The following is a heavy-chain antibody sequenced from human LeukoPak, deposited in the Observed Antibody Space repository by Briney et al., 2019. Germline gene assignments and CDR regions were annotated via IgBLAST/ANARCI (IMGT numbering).Heavy chain of an antibody. J-gene: IGHJ5*02. CDR1: GGAFISDG. CDR2: LITLSRIP. V-gene: IGHV1-69*04. CDR3: ARVVDEGSFGP. Sequence: ASVKVSCKASGGAFISDGISWVRQAPGQGLEWMGRLITLSRIPNYAQKFKGRVTISADISTSTAYMELRSLRCEDTAVYYCARVVDEGSFGPWGQGTLVTVSS. D-gene: IGHD2-15*01.